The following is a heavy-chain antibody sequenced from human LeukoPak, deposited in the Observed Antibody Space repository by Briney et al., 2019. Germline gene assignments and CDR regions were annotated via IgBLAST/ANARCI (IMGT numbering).Heavy chain of an antibody. CDR3: ARGPGYLTDS. D-gene: IGHD2-15*01. CDR2: INQDGSVQ. CDR1: GFTRSNCW. Sequence: GGSLRLSCAASGFTRSNCWMTWFRQAPGKGLEWVANINQDGSVQSYVDSVKGRFTISKDNAKNSLYLKMNSLRVEDTAVYYCARGPGYLTDSWGRGTLVTVSS. J-gene: IGHJ4*02. V-gene: IGHV3-7*01.